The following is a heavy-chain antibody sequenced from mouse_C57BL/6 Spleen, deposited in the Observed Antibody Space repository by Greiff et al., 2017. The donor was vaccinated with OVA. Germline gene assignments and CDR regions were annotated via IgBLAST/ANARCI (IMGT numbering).Heavy chain of an antibody. CDR3: ARHYYGSSYYYYAMDY. Sequence: EVQGVESGGGLVKPGGSLKLSCAASGFTFSSYAMSWVRQTPEKRLEWVATISDGGSYTYYPDNVKGRFTISRDNAKNNLYLQMSHLKSEDTAMYYCARHYYGSSYYYYAMDYWGQGTSVTVSS. D-gene: IGHD1-1*01. CDR1: GFTFSSYA. CDR2: ISDGGSYT. V-gene: IGHV5-4*01. J-gene: IGHJ4*01.